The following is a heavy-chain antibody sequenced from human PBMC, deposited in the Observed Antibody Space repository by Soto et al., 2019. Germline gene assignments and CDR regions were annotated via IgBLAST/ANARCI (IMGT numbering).Heavy chain of an antibody. CDR2: ISAYNGNT. D-gene: IGHD3-10*01. Sequence: ASVKVSCKASGYTFTSYGISWVRQAPGQGLEWMGWISAYNGNTNYAQKLQGRVTMTTDTSTSTACMELRSLRSDDTAVYYCARDLTMVRGVIITDLAFDIWGQGTMVTVSS. V-gene: IGHV1-18*01. CDR3: ARDLTMVRGVIITDLAFDI. CDR1: GYTFTSYG. J-gene: IGHJ3*02.